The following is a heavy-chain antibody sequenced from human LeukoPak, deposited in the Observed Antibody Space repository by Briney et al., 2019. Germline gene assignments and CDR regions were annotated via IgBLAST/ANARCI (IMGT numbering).Heavy chain of an antibody. Sequence: PGGSLRLSCAASGFTFTNYAMNWVRLAPEKGLEWVSTIHGGGDVTYYADSVKGRFTISRDNSRNTLYLQMNYLRAEDTAIYYCAKALSSSFYYFDLGGRGTLVTVSS. CDR2: IHGGGDVT. J-gene: IGHJ2*01. V-gene: IGHV3-23*01. D-gene: IGHD3-16*02. CDR3: AKALSSSFYYFDL. CDR1: GFTFTNYA.